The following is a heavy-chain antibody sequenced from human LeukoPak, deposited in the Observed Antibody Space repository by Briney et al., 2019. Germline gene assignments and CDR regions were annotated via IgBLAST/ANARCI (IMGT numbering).Heavy chain of an antibody. CDR2: IYTSGSA. J-gene: IGHJ6*02. Sequence: SETLSLTCTVSGGSISSYYWSWIRQPAGKGLEWIGRIYTSGSANYNPSLKSRVTMSVDTSKNQFSLKLSSVTAADTAVYYCAREGSYGYYYYGMDVWGQGTTVTVSS. V-gene: IGHV4-4*07. D-gene: IGHD5-18*01. CDR1: GGSISSYY. CDR3: AREGSYGYYYYGMDV.